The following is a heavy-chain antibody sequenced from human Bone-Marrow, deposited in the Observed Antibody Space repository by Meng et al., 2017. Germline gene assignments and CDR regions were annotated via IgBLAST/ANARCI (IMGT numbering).Heavy chain of an antibody. CDR3: ARVIYRTSGHNYFDS. D-gene: IGHD1-1*01. Sequence: GQRTGSGRGLGRYSVTGARPGAGYGGSISMTNWGRWVRRHPGRGLEWIGEIYHSGSTTDNPSVLSRVTISVSKSKNQFSLKLSSVTAADTAIYYCARVIYRTSGHNYFDSWGQGTLVTVSS. CDR2: IYHSGST. CDR1: GGSISMTNW. V-gene: IGHV4-4*02. J-gene: IGHJ5*01.